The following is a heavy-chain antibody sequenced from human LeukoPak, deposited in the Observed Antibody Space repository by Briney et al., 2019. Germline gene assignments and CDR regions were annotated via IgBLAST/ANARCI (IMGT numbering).Heavy chain of an antibody. Sequence: GGSLRLSCAASGFTFSSYGMHWVRQAPGKGLEWVAFIRYDGSNKYYADSVKGRFTISRDNSKNTLYLQMNSLRAEDTAVYYCAKDAADYYGSGSYDYWGQGTLVTVSS. CDR2: IRYDGSNK. CDR3: AKDAADYYGSGSYDY. CDR1: GFTFSSYG. J-gene: IGHJ4*02. V-gene: IGHV3-30*02. D-gene: IGHD3-10*01.